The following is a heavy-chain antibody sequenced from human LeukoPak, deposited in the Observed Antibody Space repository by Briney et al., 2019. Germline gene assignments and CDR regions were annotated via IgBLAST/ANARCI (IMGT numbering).Heavy chain of an antibody. V-gene: IGHV5-51*01. J-gene: IGHJ4*02. CDR1: GYSFTSYW. CDR2: IYPCDSDT. CDR3: ARFDVVVVPAAINY. D-gene: IGHD2-2*01. Sequence: GESLQISCKGFGYSFTSYWIGWVRQMPGKGLEWMGIIYPCDSDTRYSPSFQGQVTISADKSISTAYLQWSSLKASDTAMYYWARFDVVVVPAAINYWGQGTLGTVSS.